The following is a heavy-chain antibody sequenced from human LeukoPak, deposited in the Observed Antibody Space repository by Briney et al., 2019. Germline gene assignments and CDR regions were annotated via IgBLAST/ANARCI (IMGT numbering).Heavy chain of an antibody. D-gene: IGHD3-10*01. CDR2: ITPNNGGT. J-gene: IGHJ4*02. CDR1: GYTFTGYY. CDR3: ARTNYASGRPH. V-gene: IGHV1-2*02. Sequence: ASVKVSCKASGYTFTGYYMHWVRQAPGQGLEWMGWITPNNGGTNYAQRFQGRVTMTTDTSINTAYMELRSLRSDDTAMYYCARTNYASGRPHWGQGTLVTVSS.